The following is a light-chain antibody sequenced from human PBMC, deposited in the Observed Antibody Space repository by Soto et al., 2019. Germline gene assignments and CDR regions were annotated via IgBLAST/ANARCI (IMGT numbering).Light chain of an antibody. CDR2: GNN. Sequence: QSVLTQPPSVSGAPGQRVTISCTGSSSNIRAGYDVHWYQQLPGTAPKLLMYGNNIRPSGVPDRFSDSKSGTSASLAITGLQAEDEAAYFCQSYDSSLRGLVFGGGTKLTVL. V-gene: IGLV1-40*01. J-gene: IGLJ2*01. CDR3: QSYDSSLRGLV. CDR1: SSNIRAGYD.